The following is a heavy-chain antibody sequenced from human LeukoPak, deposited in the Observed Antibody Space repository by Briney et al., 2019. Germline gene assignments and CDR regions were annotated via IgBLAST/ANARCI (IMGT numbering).Heavy chain of an antibody. V-gene: IGHV4-39*01. CDR1: NGSISSSRYY. D-gene: IGHD2-2*01. J-gene: IGHJ3*02. CDR2: IYYSGST. CDR3: ARNCSRTSCSGTFDI. Sequence: SETLSLTCTVSNGSISSSRYYWAWIRQPPGKGLEWIGSIYYSGSTHYNPSQKSRVTISVDTSKNQFLLRLSSGTAADTAVYYCARNCSRTSCSGTFDIWGRGTMVTVSS.